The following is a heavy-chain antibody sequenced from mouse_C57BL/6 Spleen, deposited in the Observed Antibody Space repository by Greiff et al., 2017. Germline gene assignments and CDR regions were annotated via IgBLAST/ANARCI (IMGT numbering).Heavy chain of an antibody. CDR2: ISYDGSN. Sequence: EVQLKESGPGLVKPSQSLSLTCSVTGYSITSGYYWNWIRQFPGNKLEWMGYISYDGSNNYNPSLKNRISITRDTSKNQFFLKLNSVTTEDTATYYCARDKRDGYYCFDYWGQGTTLTVSS. CDR1: GYSITSGYY. J-gene: IGHJ2*01. CDR3: ARDKRDGYYCFDY. D-gene: IGHD2-3*01. V-gene: IGHV3-6*01.